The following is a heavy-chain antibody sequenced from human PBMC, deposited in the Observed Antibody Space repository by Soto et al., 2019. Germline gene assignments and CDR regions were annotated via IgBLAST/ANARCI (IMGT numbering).Heavy chain of an antibody. CDR3: ARAVVVAATTLNWYWFDP. J-gene: IGHJ5*02. CDR1: GGTFSSYA. V-gene: IGHV1-69*01. D-gene: IGHD2-15*01. Sequence: QVQLVQSGAEVKKPGSSVKVSCKASGGTFSSYAISWVRQAPGQGLEWMGGIIPIFGTANYAQKFQGRVTITADESTSPAYMELSSLRSEDTAVYYCARAVVVAATTLNWYWFDPWGQGTLVTVSS. CDR2: IIPIFGTA.